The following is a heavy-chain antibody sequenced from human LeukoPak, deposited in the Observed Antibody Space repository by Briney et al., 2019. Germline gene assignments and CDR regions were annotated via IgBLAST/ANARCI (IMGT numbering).Heavy chain of an antibody. Sequence: GRSLRLSCAASGFTFSSYGMHWVRQAPGKGLEWVAVISYDGSNKYYADSVKGRFTISRDNSKNTLYLQMNSLRAEDTAVYYCAKDGICSSTSCQPQEYYYYGMDVWGQGTTVTVSS. CDR2: ISYDGSNK. D-gene: IGHD2-2*01. CDR3: AKDGICSSTSCQPQEYYYYGMDV. V-gene: IGHV3-30*18. CDR1: GFTFSSYG. J-gene: IGHJ6*02.